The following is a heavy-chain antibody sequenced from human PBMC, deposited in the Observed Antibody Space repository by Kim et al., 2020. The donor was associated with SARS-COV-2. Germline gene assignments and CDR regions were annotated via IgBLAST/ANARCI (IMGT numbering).Heavy chain of an antibody. D-gene: IGHD3-22*01. CDR1: GYPFNGFS. CDR2: INTDNGDT. J-gene: IGHJ4*02. CDR3: ARDRYSSRTKQFNH. V-gene: IGHV1-18*01. Sequence: ASVKVSCKASGYPFNGFSISSLRQAPGKGLEWMGWINTDNGDTYFVQSMQGRVSVTADTDATTVYVELRNLTSNDTAVYYCARDRYSSRTKQFNHCGQGTLVTIP.